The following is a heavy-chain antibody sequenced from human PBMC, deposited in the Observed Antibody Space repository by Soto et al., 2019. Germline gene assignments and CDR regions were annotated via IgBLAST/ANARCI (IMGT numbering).Heavy chain of an antibody. CDR1: GYTFTNSG. CDR2: IGAYNGHT. CDR3: AREDYYDSSGYLPVRYYFGMDV. J-gene: IGHJ6*02. D-gene: IGHD3-22*01. V-gene: IGHV1-18*01. Sequence: ASVKGSFKASGYTFTNSGISWLRQAPGQGLEWMGWIGAYNGHTKYAQKLQGRVTMTTDTSTSTAYMELRSLKSDDTAVYYCAREDYYDSSGYLPVRYYFGMDVWGQGTTVTVSS.